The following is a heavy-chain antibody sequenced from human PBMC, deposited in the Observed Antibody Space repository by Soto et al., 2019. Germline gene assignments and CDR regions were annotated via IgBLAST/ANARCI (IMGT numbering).Heavy chain of an antibody. CDR1: GGSINSYW. CDR3: ARYIGSYAYAEGY. D-gene: IGHD2-15*01. J-gene: IGHJ4*02. V-gene: IGHV4-4*07. Sequence: PSETLSLTCSVSGGSINSYWWSWIRQPAGKGLEWIGRVYSSGTTDYNPSLNSRATMSVETSKNQFSLKLTSVTAADTAVYYCARYIGSYAYAEGYWGQGIQVTVSS. CDR2: VYSSGTT.